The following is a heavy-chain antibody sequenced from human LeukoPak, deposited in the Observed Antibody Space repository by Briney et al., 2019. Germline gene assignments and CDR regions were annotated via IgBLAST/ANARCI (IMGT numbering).Heavy chain of an antibody. J-gene: IGHJ6*02. CDR1: GFTFSGYW. D-gene: IGHD2-21*02. V-gene: IGHV3-74*01. Sequence: GGSLRLSCAASGFTFSGYWMHWVRQAPGKGLVWVSRIDSDGSSTSYAGSVKGRFTISRDNAKNTLYLQMNSLRAEDTAVYYCARERVVVTAIEDCYYGMDVWGQGTTVTVSS. CDR3: ARERVVVTAIEDCYYGMDV. CDR2: IDSDGSST.